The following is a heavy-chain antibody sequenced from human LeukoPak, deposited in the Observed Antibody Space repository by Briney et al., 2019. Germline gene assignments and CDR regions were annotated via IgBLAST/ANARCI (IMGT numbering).Heavy chain of an antibody. D-gene: IGHD3-16*01. J-gene: IGHJ4*02. CDR3: ARDRGSGLRLGELFD. CDR2: ISAYNGNT. Sequence: ASVKVSCKAFGYTFASNYMHWVRQAPGQGLEWMGWISAYNGNTNYAQKLQGRVTMTTDTSTSTAYTELRSLRSDDTAVYYCARDRGSGLRLGELFDWGQGTLVTVSS. CDR1: GYTFASNY. V-gene: IGHV1-18*04.